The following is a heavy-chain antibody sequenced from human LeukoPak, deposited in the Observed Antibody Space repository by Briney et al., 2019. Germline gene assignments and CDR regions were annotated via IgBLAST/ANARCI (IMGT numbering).Heavy chain of an antibody. CDR3: AKVKATSAVDWFDP. CDR1: GFTFSNYA. Sequence: GGSLRLSCACSGFTFSNYAMMWVRQAPGKGLEWVSTITGDGGATIYTDSVKGRLTISRDNSKNMVYLHLNSLRVDDTAVYFCAKVKATSAVDWFDPWGQGTLLTVSS. D-gene: IGHD1-1*01. CDR2: ITGDGGAT. V-gene: IGHV3-23*01. J-gene: IGHJ5*02.